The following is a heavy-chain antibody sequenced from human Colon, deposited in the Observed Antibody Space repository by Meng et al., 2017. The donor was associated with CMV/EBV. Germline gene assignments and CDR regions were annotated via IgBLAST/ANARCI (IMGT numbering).Heavy chain of an antibody. Sequence: GESLKISCAASGFTFSSYGMHWVRQAPGKGLDWAAFMRSDGSDKFYAESVKGRFTISRDDSKNTVYLQMNSLRTDDTAVYYCARPRRAYSSSWSSLDYWGQGTLVTVSS. D-gene: IGHD6-13*01. CDR1: GFTFSSYG. V-gene: IGHV3-30*02. CDR2: MRSDGSDK. CDR3: ARPRRAYSSSWSSLDY. J-gene: IGHJ4*02.